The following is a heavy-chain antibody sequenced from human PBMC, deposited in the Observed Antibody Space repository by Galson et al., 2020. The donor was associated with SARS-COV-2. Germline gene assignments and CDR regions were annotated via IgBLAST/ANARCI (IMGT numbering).Heavy chain of an antibody. J-gene: IGHJ6*03. CDR1: GFTFSSYG. CDR2: IWYDGSNK. D-gene: IGHD3-10*01. V-gene: IGHV3-33*01. CDR3: ARGIWFGESWYMDV. Sequence: GASLKISCAASGFTFSSYGMHWVRQAPGKGLEWVAVIWYDGSNKYYADSVKGRFTISRDNSKNTLYLQMNSLRAEDTAVYYCARGIWFGESWYMDVWGKGTTVTVSS.